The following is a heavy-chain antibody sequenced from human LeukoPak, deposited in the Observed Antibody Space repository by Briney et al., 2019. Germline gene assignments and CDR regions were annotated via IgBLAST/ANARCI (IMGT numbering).Heavy chain of an antibody. Sequence: ASVKVSCKASGYTFTGYYMHWVRQAPGQGLEWMGWINPNSGGTNYAQKFQGRVTMTRDTSISTAYMELSSLRSEDTAVYYCASAMYNWNDYDAFDIWGQGTMVTVSS. J-gene: IGHJ3*02. CDR3: ASAMYNWNDYDAFDI. D-gene: IGHD1-20*01. CDR1: GYTFTGYY. CDR2: INPNSGGT. V-gene: IGHV1-2*02.